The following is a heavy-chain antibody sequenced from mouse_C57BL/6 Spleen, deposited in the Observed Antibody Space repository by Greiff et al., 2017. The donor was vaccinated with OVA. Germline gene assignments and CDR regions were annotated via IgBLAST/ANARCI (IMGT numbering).Heavy chain of an antibody. J-gene: IGHJ1*03. CDR3: AREAYWYFDV. V-gene: IGHV1-55*01. CDR2: IYPGSGST. Sequence: VKLQQPGAELVKPGASVKMSCKASGYTFTSYWITWVKQRPGQGLERTGDIYPGSGSTNYNEKFKSKATLTVDTSSSTAYMQLSSLTSEDSAVYYCAREAYWYFDVWGTGTTVTVSS. CDR1: GYTFTSYW.